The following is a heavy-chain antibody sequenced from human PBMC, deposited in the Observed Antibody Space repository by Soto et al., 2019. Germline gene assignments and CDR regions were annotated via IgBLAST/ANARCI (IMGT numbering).Heavy chain of an antibody. CDR3: ARDPLPDIVVVPAAKSSDAFDM. J-gene: IGHJ3*02. CDR2: ISSSSSYI. D-gene: IGHD2-2*01. Sequence: PGGSLRLSCAASGFTFSSYSMNWVRQAPGKGLEWVSSISSSSSYIYYADSVKGRFTISRDNAKNSLYLQMNSLRAEDTAVYYCARDPLPDIVVVPAAKSSDAFDMWGQGRMVTVSS. V-gene: IGHV3-21*01. CDR1: GFTFSSYS.